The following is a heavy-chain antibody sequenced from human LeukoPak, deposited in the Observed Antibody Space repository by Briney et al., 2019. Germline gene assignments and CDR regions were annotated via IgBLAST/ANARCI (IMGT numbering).Heavy chain of an antibody. CDR1: GYHLDGLS. V-gene: IGHV1-3*01. CDR2: INAGNGNT. CDR3: ARGALLWFGEPTPFDY. Sequence: ASVKVSCKVSGYHLDGLSMHWVRQAPGQRLEWMGWINAGNGNTKYSQKFQGRVTITRDTSASTAYMELSSLRSEDTAVYYCARGALLWFGEPTPFDYWGQGTLVTVSS. J-gene: IGHJ4*02. D-gene: IGHD3-10*01.